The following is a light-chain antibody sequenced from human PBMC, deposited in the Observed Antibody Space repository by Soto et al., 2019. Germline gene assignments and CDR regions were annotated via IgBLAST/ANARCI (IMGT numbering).Light chain of an antibody. CDR3: QQYGSSPPYT. J-gene: IGKJ2*01. CDR2: GSS. V-gene: IGKV3-20*01. Sequence: EVLLTQSPGTLSLSPGERATLSCRASQSVSNNYLAWYQQKPGQSPKLLIFGSSDRANGIPDRFSGSGSGTDFTLTISSLEPEDFAVYYCQQYGSSPPYTFGQGTKLEIK. CDR1: QSVSNNY.